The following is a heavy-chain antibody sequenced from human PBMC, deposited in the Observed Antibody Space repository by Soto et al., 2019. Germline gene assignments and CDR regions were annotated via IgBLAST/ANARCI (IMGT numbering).Heavy chain of an antibody. CDR2: ISAYTGNT. J-gene: IGHJ4*02. V-gene: IGHV1-18*01. D-gene: IGHD4-17*01. Sequence: ASVKVSCKASGYMFTSFGISWVRPAPGQELEWMGWISAYTGNTKYAQNFQGRVTMTTDTSTSTAYMELRSLRSDDTAVYYCARRWTTGEIDYWGQGTLVTVSS. CDR1: GYMFTSFG. CDR3: ARRWTTGEIDY.